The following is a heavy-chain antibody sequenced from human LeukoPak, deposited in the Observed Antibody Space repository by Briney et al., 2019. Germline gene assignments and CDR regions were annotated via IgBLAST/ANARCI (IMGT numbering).Heavy chain of an antibody. CDR1: GFTFSLYA. J-gene: IGHJ4*02. CDR3: ARDSGGFDY. V-gene: IGHV3-30*14. Sequence: GGSLRLSCAASGFTFSLYAMLWVRQAPGKGLEWVAVISYDGRNKYYADSVKGRFTISRDNSKNTLYLQMNSLRAEDTAVYYCARDSGGFDYWGQGTLVTVSS. CDR2: ISYDGRNK. D-gene: IGHD6-25*01.